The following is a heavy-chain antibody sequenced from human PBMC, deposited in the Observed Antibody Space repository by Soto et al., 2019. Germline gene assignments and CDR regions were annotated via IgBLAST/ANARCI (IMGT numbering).Heavy chain of an antibody. V-gene: IGHV3-11*01. CDR1: GFTFSDYY. CDR3: ARAKNRYSSSWYLAAVGY. Sequence: QVQLVESGGGLVKPGGSLRLSCAASGFTFSDYYMSWIRQAPGKGLEWVSYISSSGSTIHYADSVKGRFTISRDNAKNSLYLQMNSLRAEDTAVYYCARAKNRYSSSWYLAAVGYWGQGTLVTVSS. J-gene: IGHJ4*02. CDR2: ISSSGSTI. D-gene: IGHD6-13*01.